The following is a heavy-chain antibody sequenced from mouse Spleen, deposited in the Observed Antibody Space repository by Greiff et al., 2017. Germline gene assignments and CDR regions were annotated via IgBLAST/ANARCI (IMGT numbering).Heavy chain of an antibody. CDR3: ARSDYYGSSYWFAY. V-gene: IGHV1-69*01. D-gene: IGHD1-1*01. J-gene: IGHJ3*01. CDR2: IDTSDSYT. CDR1: GYTFTDYW. Sequence: QVQLKQPGAELVMPGASVKMSCKASGYTFTDYWMHWVKQRPGQGLEWIGAIDTSDSYTSYNQKFKGKATLTVDESSSTAYMQLSSLTSEDSAVYYCARSDYYGSSYWFAYWGQGTLVTVSA.